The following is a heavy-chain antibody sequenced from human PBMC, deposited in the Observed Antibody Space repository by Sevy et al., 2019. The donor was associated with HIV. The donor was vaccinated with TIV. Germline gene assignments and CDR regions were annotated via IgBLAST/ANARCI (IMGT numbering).Heavy chain of an antibody. CDR2: INHSGST. J-gene: IGHJ5*02. Sequence: SETLSLTCAVYGGSFSGYYWSWIRQPPGKGLEWIGEINHSGSTNYNPSLKSRVTISVDTSKNQFSLKLSSVTDADTAMYYCASEGNCSSTSCYTPSSMFDPWGQGTLVTVSS. CDR1: GGSFSGYY. D-gene: IGHD2-2*02. V-gene: IGHV4-34*01. CDR3: ASEGNCSSTSCYTPSSMFDP.